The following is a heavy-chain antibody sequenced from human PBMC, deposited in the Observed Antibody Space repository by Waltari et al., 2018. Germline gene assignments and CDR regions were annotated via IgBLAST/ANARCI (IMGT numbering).Heavy chain of an antibody. CDR3: ARDSGDFYVDH. Sequence: EVQLVESGVGLVQPGGSLRLSCATSGFPFAGAWMTWVRQAPGKGLEWVANIKPDGSFESYVDSLKGRFTISRDNTQNSLYLQINSLRVEDTALYFCARDSGDFYVDHWGQGTLVTVSS. J-gene: IGHJ1*01. V-gene: IGHV3-7*01. CDR1: GFPFAGAW. CDR2: IKPDGSFE. D-gene: IGHD3-10*02.